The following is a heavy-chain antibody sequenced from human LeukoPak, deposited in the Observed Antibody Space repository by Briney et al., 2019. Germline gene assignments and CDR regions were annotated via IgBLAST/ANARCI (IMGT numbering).Heavy chain of an antibody. V-gene: IGHV3-74*01. D-gene: IGHD3-16*02. CDR1: GFTFKNYW. CDR2: IKADGTYT. Sequence: GGSLRLSCAASGFTFKNYWMHWVRQAPGEGLVWVARIKADGTYTSYADSVKGRFTISRDNAKNSLYLQMNSLRAEDTAVYYCAREEITFGGVIVTPQIDYWGQGTLVTVSS. CDR3: AREEITFGGVIVTPQIDY. J-gene: IGHJ4*02.